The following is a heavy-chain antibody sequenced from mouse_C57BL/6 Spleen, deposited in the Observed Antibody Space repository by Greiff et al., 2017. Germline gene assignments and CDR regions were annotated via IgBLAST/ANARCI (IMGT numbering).Heavy chain of an antibody. D-gene: IGHD2-4*01. CDR2: INPSNGGT. CDR1: GYTFTSYW. CDR3: ASEGGYDDDEGWFAD. J-gene: IGHJ3*01. Sequence: VQLQQPGTELVKPGASVKLSCKASGYTFTSYWMHWVKQRPGQGLEWIGNINPSNGGTNYNEKFKSKATLTVDKSSSTAYMQLSSLTSEDSAVYCCASEGGYDDDEGWFADWGQGTLVTVSA. V-gene: IGHV1-53*01.